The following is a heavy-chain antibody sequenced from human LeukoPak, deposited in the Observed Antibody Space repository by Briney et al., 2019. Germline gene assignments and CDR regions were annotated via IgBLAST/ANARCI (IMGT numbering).Heavy chain of an antibody. D-gene: IGHD3-22*01. V-gene: IGHV5-51*01. CDR1: GYSFTSYW. CDR3: ARQSPAYYYDSSGYYYFDY. CDR2: IYPSDSDT. Sequence: GESLKISCKGSGYSFTSYWIGWVRQMPGKGLEWMGIIYPSDSDTRYSPSFQGQVTISADKSISTAYLQWSSLKASDTAMYYCARQSPAYYYDSSGYYYFDYWGQGTLVTVSS. J-gene: IGHJ4*02.